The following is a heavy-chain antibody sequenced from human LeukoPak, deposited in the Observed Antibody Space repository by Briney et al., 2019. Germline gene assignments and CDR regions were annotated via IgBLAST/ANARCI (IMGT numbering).Heavy chain of an antibody. CDR1: GGSISSYY. CDR2: IYYSGST. J-gene: IGHJ4*02. V-gene: IGHV4-59*12. D-gene: IGHD5-24*01. CDR3: AREGRWLQSPRPFDY. Sequence: SETLSLTCTVSGGSISSYYWSWIRQPPGKGLEWIGYIYYSGSTNYNPSLKSRVTISVDTSKNQFSLKLSSVTAADTAVYYCAREGRWLQSPRPFDYWGQGTLVTVSS.